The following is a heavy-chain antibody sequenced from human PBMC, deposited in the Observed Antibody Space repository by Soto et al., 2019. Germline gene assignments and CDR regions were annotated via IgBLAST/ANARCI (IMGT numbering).Heavy chain of an antibody. V-gene: IGHV3-23*01. D-gene: IGHD5-12*01. CDR2: ISANGRNA. CDR3: AKKIRWLQFPFDY. Sequence: GGSLRLSCAASGFTFSNYAMNWIRQAPGKGLEWLSSISANGRNAYYADSVKGRFTISRDRSKNTLYLQMNSLRAEDTAVYYCAKKIRWLQFPFDYWGQGTLVTVSS. J-gene: IGHJ4*02. CDR1: GFTFSNYA.